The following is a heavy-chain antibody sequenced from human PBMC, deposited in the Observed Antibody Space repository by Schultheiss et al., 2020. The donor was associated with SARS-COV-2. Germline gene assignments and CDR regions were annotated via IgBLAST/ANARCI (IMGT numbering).Heavy chain of an antibody. D-gene: IGHD6-13*01. Sequence: GGSLRLSCAASGFTFSDYYMSWIRQAPGKGLEWVSAISGSGGSTYYADSVKGRFTISRDNSKNTLYLQMNSLRAEDTAVYYCASTQDPYSTPFDYWGQGTLVTSPQ. V-gene: IGHV3-23*01. CDR3: ASTQDPYSTPFDY. CDR1: GFTFSDYY. CDR2: ISGSGGST. J-gene: IGHJ4*02.